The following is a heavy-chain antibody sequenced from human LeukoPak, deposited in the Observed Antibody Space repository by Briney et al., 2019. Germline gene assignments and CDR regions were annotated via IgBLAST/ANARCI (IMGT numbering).Heavy chain of an antibody. Sequence: GSLRLSCAASGFTFSSYSMNWVRQAPGKGLEWVSYISSSSSTIYYADSVKGRFTISRDNAKNSLYLQMNSLRDEDTAVYYCARAMYYYDSSGYNYFDYWGQGTLVTVSS. CDR3: ARAMYYYDSSGYNYFDY. D-gene: IGHD3-22*01. J-gene: IGHJ4*02. CDR2: ISSSSSTI. V-gene: IGHV3-48*02. CDR1: GFTFSSYS.